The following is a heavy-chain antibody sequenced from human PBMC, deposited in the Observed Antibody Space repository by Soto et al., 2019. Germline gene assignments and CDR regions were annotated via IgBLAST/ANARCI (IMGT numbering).Heavy chain of an antibody. CDR1: GYMFASYG. D-gene: IGHD1-1*01. Sequence: QVQLVQSGAEVKKPGASVKVSCKVSGYMFASYGISWARQAPGQGIEWMGWINTYNGNINYAQKFQGRVTMTTDTSTGTAYMELRGLGSDDTALYYCARERGAYKYFDYWGQGTLVTVSS. V-gene: IGHV1-18*01. J-gene: IGHJ4*02. CDR3: ARERGAYKYFDY. CDR2: INTYNGNI.